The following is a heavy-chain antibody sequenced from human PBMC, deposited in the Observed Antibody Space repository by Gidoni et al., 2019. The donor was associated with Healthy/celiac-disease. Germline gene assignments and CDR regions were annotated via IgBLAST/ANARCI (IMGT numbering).Heavy chain of an antibody. Sequence: QVQLVQSGAEAKKPGSSVKVSWKASGGTFSSYAISWVRQAPGQGLEWMGGIIPIFGTANYAQKFQGSVTITADESTSTAYMELSSLRSEDTAVYYCASLAYYYDSSGYVGYYYGMDVWGQGTTVTVSS. CDR2: IIPIFGTA. V-gene: IGHV1-69*01. CDR3: ASLAYYYDSSGYVGYYYGMDV. CDR1: GGTFSSYA. J-gene: IGHJ6*02. D-gene: IGHD3-22*01.